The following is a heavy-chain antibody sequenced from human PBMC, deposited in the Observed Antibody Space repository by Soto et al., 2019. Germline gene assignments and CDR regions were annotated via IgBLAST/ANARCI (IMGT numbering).Heavy chain of an antibody. Sequence: QVTLKESGPVLLKPTEPLTLRCTVSGLSITDSEMGVSWIRQPPGQPLEWLAHIDSSGEKSYRTFLKSRLAISKVTSHSQIGPNMTNMDPADTATYYCSRRHLAVAVSPWFDPWGQGIPVTVSS. CDR3: SRRHLAVAVSPWFDP. D-gene: IGHD6-19*01. CDR2: IDSSGEK. V-gene: IGHV2-26*01. J-gene: IGHJ5*02. CDR1: GLSITDSEMG.